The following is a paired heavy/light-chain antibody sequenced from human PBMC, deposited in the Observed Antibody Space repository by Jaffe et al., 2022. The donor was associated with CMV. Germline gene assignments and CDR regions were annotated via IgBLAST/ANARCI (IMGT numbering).Light chain of an antibody. J-gene: IGLJ3*02. CDR3: CSYAGNFWV. CDR2: DIN. V-gene: IGLV2-11*01. Sequence: QSALTQPRSVSGSPGQSVTIFCTGTSSDVGAYNYVSWYQHHPGKAPKLMISDINKRPSGVPDRFSGSKSDNTASLTISGLQAEDEADYYCCSYAGNFWVFGGGTKVTVL. CDR1: SSDVGAYNY.
Heavy chain of an antibody. Sequence: EVQLVESGGGLVQPGGSLRLSCAASGFTFSNYWMSWVRQAPGKGLEWVANIKQDGSEKYYVDSVKGRFTISRDNGKNSLYLQIDSLRAEDTAVYYCATSHMYSGGYWATRGGYHFDYWGQGTLVTVSS. V-gene: IGHV3-7*01. CDR1: GFTFSNYW. D-gene: IGHD1-26*01. CDR3: ATSHMYSGGYWATRGGYHFDY. CDR2: IKQDGSEK. J-gene: IGHJ4*02.